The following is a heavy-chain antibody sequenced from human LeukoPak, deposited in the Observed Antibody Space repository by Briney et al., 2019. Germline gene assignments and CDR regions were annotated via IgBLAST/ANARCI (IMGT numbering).Heavy chain of an antibody. V-gene: IGHV1-69*01. Sequence: SVKVSCKASGGTFSSYAISWVRQAPGQGLEWMGGITPIFGTANYAQKFQGRVTITADESTSTAYMELSSLRSEDTAVYYCAHITPNQLLHDYWGQGTLVTVSS. CDR3: AHITPNQLLHDY. CDR1: GGTFSSYA. CDR2: ITPIFGTA. J-gene: IGHJ4*02. D-gene: IGHD2-2*01.